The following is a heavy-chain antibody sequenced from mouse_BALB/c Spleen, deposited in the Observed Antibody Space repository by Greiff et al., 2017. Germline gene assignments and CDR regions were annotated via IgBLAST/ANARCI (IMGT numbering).Heavy chain of an antibody. CDR2: ISYDGSN. J-gene: IGHJ3*01. CDR3: AYYRYEVKFAY. CDR1: GYSITSGYY. Sequence: DVKLQESGPGLVKPSQSLSITCSVTGYSITSGYYWNWIRQFPGNKLEWMGYISYDGSNNYNPSLKNRISITRDTSKNQFFLKLNSVTTEDTATYYCAYYRYEVKFAYWGQGTLVTVSA. D-gene: IGHD2-14*01. V-gene: IGHV3-6*02.